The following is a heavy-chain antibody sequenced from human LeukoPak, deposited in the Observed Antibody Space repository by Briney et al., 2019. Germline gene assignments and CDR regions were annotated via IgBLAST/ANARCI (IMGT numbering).Heavy chain of an antibody. V-gene: IGHV3-30*18. D-gene: IGHD4-23*01. CDR2: ISYDGSNK. CDR1: GFTFSSYG. Sequence: QPGRSLRLSCAASGFTFSSYGMHWVRQAPGKGLEWVAVISYDGSNKYYADSVKGRFTISRDNSKNTLYLQMNSLRAEDTAVYYCAKVKWEDSGGNSDYYYYMDVWGKGTTVTVSS. J-gene: IGHJ6*03. CDR3: AKVKWEDSGGNSDYYYYMDV.